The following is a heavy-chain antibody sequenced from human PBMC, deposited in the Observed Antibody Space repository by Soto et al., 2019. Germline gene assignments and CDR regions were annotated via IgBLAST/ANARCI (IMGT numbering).Heavy chain of an antibody. CDR1: GGSFSSSG. Sequence: SVKVSCKASGGSFSSSGISWVRQAPGQGLEWVGGIIPIFVTSHYAQKFQGRVTITADESTNTAFMELSSLTSEDTAVYYCARILDYHDYTGYSTVGVYFDYWGLGTLVTVSS. V-gene: IGHV1-69*13. J-gene: IGHJ4*02. CDR2: IIPIFVTS. D-gene: IGHD3-22*01. CDR3: ARILDYHDYTGYSTVGVYFDY.